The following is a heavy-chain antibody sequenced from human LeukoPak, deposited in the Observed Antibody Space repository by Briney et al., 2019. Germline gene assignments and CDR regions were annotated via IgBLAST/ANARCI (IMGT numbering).Heavy chain of an antibody. CDR3: ARDHLTRITMVRGVKNWFDP. V-gene: IGHV4-34*01. Sequence: PSETLSLTCAVYGGSFSGYYWSWIRPPPGKGLEWIGEINHSGSTNYNPSLKSRVTISVDTSKNQFSLKLSSVTAADTAVYYCARDHLTRITMVRGVKNWFDPWGQGTLVTVSS. J-gene: IGHJ5*02. CDR2: INHSGST. D-gene: IGHD3-10*01. CDR1: GGSFSGYY.